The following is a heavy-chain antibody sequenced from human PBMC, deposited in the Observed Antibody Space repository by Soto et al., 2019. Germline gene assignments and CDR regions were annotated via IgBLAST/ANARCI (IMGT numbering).Heavy chain of an antibody. V-gene: IGHV1-18*04. CDR3: ARAATGSYHSAY. D-gene: IGHD3-10*01. CDR1: GYAFTRYG. J-gene: IGHJ4*02. Sequence: SGPEVKKPGASVRVSCMTSGYAFTRYGVNWVRQAPGQGLEWMGWIAPHSGRTTYLPKFQGRVTITADAATNTAYMELGSLSSDDTGIYFCARAATGSYHSAYWGQGTVVTVSS. CDR2: IAPHSGRT.